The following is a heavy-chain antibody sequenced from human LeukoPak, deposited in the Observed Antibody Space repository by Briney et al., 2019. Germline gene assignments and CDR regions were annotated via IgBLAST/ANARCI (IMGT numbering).Heavy chain of an antibody. J-gene: IGHJ4*02. D-gene: IGHD1-7*01. Sequence: ASVKVSCKASGYTFTGYYMHWVRQAPGQGLEWMGWINPNSGGTNYAQKLQGRVTMTTDTSTSTAYMELRSLRSDDTAVYYCARDWYISIHPNWNYDPTFDYWGQGTLVTVSS. CDR2: INPNSGGT. CDR3: ARDWYISIHPNWNYDPTFDY. V-gene: IGHV1-2*02. CDR1: GYTFTGYY.